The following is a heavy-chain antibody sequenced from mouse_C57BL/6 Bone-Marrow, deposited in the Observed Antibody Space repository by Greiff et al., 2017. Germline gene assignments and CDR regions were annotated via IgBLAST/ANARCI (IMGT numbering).Heavy chain of an antibody. CDR3: TVFITTVVATSYWYFDV. J-gene: IGHJ1*03. Sequence: EVKLMESGAELVRPGASVKLSCTASGFNIKDDYMHWVKQRPEQGLEWIGWIDPENGDTEYASKFQGQATITADTASNTAYLQLSSLPSEDTAVYYCTVFITTVVATSYWYFDVWGTGTTVTVSS. V-gene: IGHV14-4*01. CDR2: IDPENGDT. D-gene: IGHD1-1*01. CDR1: GFNIKDDY.